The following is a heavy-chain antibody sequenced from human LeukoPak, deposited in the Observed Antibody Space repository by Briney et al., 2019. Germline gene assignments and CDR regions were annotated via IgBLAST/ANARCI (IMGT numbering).Heavy chain of an antibody. D-gene: IGHD2-8*01. Sequence: PGGSLRLSCAASGFTFSAYSINWVRQAPGRGLEWVSSISSSGTYIYYADSVKGRFTISRDNAKNSLYLQMNSLRAEDSAVYYCARDLVLSGFDYWGQGTLVTVSS. CDR2: ISSSGTYI. V-gene: IGHV3-21*01. CDR1: GFTFSAYS. CDR3: ARDLVLSGFDY. J-gene: IGHJ4*02.